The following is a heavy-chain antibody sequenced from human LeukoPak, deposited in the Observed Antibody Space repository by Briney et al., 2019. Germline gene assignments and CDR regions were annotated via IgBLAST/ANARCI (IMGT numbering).Heavy chain of an antibody. CDR2: IYYSGIT. D-gene: IGHD2-15*01. CDR1: GGSNSGYY. J-gene: IGHJ1*01. V-gene: IGHV4-59*01. Sequence: SETLSLTCSVSGGSNSGYYWSWIRQPPGKGLEWIGYIYYSGITDYNPSLRSRVTISVDTSKNQFSLKLSSVTAADTAVYYCAREDYCGGGSCYSGYFQHWGQGTLVTVSS. CDR3: AREDYCGGGSCYSGYFQH.